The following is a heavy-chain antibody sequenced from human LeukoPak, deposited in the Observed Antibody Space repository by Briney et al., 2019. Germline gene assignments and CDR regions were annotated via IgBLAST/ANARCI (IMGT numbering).Heavy chain of an antibody. Sequence: GESLKISCKGSGYSFTSYWIGWVRQMPGKGLEWMGTIYPGDSDTRYSPSFQGQVTISADKSISTPYLQWSSLKASDTAMYYCARRVSTLDYDFWSGSMDVWGKGTTVTVSS. CDR1: GYSFTSYW. D-gene: IGHD3-3*01. CDR2: IYPGDSDT. V-gene: IGHV5-51*01. CDR3: ARRVSTLDYDFWSGSMDV. J-gene: IGHJ6*03.